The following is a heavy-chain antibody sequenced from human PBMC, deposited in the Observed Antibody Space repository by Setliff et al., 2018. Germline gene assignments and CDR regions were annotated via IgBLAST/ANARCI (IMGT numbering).Heavy chain of an antibody. J-gene: IGHJ4*02. V-gene: IGHV1-18*01. CDR1: GYAFTSYG. CDR2: ISAYNGNT. CDR3: ARGNSNYYLFDY. D-gene: IGHD4-4*01. Sequence: ASVTVSCKASGYAFTSYGISWVRQAPGQGLEWMGWISAYNGNTNYAQKLQGRVTMTTDTSTSTAYMELRSLRSDDTAVYYCARGNSNYYLFDYWGQGTLVTVSS.